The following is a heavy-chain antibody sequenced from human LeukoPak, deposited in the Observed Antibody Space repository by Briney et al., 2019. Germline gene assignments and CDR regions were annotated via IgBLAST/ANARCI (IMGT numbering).Heavy chain of an antibody. D-gene: IGHD4-23*01. CDR1: GGSISSYY. CDR3: ARTRAYGGRPDY. J-gene: IGHJ4*02. Sequence: SETLSLTCTVSGGSISSYYWSRIRQPPGKGLEWIGYIHFSGTTNYNPSLKSRVTISVDTSKNQFSLKLNSVTAADTAVYYCARTRAYGGRPDYWGQGTLVTVSS. V-gene: IGHV4-59*01. CDR2: IHFSGTT.